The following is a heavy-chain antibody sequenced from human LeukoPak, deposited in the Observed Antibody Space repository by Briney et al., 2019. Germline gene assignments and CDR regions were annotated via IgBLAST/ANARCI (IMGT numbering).Heavy chain of an antibody. CDR1: GFTFSNAW. CDR2: IRSKTDGGTT. D-gene: IGHD2-8*02. V-gene: IGHV3-15*01. Sequence: GASPRLSCAAFGFTFSNAWMKWVRPAPGKGREWVALIRSKTDGGTTDYAAPVKGRFTISRDDSENTPYLQMISLKTEDTAMYYCTSGGGQGAFDYWGQETLVTVSS. CDR3: TSGGGQGAFDY. J-gene: IGHJ4*01.